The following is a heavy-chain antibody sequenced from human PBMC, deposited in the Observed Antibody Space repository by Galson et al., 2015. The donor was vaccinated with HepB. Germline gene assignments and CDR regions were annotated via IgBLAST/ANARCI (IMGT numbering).Heavy chain of an antibody. Sequence: SLRLSCAASGFTFSSYGMHRVRQAPGKGLEWVAVISYDGSNKYHADSVKGRFTISRDNSKNTLYLQMNSLRAEDTAVYYCAKDQETSFDYWGQGTLVTVSS. CDR2: ISYDGSNK. CDR3: AKDQETSFDY. CDR1: GFTFSSYG. V-gene: IGHV3-30*18. J-gene: IGHJ4*02.